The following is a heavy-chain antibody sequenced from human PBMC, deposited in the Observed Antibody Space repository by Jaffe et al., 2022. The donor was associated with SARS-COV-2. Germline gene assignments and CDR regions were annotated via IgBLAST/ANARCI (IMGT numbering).Heavy chain of an antibody. V-gene: IGHV3-33*01. CDR2: IWYDGSNK. Sequence: QVQLVESGGGVVQPGRSLRLSCAASGFTFSSYGMHWVRQAPGKGLEWVAVIWYDGSNKYYADSVKGRFTISRDNSKNTLYLQMNSLRAEDTAVYYCATINQYGDPTPFDYWGQGTLVTVSS. CDR3: ATINQYGDPTPFDY. CDR1: GFTFSSYG. D-gene: IGHD4-17*01. J-gene: IGHJ4*02.